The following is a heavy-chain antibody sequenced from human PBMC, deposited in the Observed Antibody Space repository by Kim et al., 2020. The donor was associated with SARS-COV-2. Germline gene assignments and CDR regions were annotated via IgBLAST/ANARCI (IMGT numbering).Heavy chain of an antibody. V-gene: IGHV4-31*02. J-gene: IGHJ2*01. D-gene: IGHD5-18*01. CDR3: ARRIWGGYGFGWYFDL. Sequence: SLKSRVTISVDTSKNQFSLKLSSVTAADTAVYYCARRIWGGYGFGWYFDLWGRGTLVTVSS.